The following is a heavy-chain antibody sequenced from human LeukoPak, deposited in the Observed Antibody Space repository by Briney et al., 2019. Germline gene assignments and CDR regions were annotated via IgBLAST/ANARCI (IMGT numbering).Heavy chain of an antibody. Sequence: PSETLSLTCTVSGGSISSSSYYWGWIRQLPGKGLEWIGSIYYSGSTYYNPSLKSRVTISVDTSKNQFSLKLSSVTAADTAVYYCASPGYCSGGSCLDGMDVWGQGTTVTVSS. CDR2: IYYSGST. D-gene: IGHD2-15*01. J-gene: IGHJ6*02. CDR1: GGSISSSSYY. CDR3: ASPGYCSGGSCLDGMDV. V-gene: IGHV4-39*01.